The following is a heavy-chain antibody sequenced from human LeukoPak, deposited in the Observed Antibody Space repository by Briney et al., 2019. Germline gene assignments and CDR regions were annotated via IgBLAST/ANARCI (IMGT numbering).Heavy chain of an antibody. J-gene: IGHJ4*02. CDR3: AHTLYYYGSGSGNYFDY. D-gene: IGHD3-10*01. Sequence: SGPTLVKPTQTLTLTCTFSGFSLSTSGVGVGWIRQPPGKALEWLALIYWDDDKRYSPSLKSRLTPTNVNSKNQVVLTMTNMDPVDTATYYCAHTLYYYGSGSGNYFDYWGQGTLVTVSS. CDR2: IYWDDDK. CDR1: GFSLSTSGVG. V-gene: IGHV2-5*02.